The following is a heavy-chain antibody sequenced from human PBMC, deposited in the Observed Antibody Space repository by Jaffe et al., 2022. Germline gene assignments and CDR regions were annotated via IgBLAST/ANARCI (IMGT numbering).Heavy chain of an antibody. CDR1: GFTFSRYW. CDR3: GRGSVARDY. CDR2: IKDDGSEK. V-gene: IGHV3-7*04. Sequence: EVQLVESGGGLVQPGGSLRLSCAASGFTFSRYWMSWVRQAPGKGLEWVANIKDDGSEKHYVDSVEGRFTISRDNAKNSLYLQVNSLRVEDTAVYYCGRGSVARDYWGQGTLVTVSS. J-gene: IGHJ4*02. D-gene: IGHD2-15*01.